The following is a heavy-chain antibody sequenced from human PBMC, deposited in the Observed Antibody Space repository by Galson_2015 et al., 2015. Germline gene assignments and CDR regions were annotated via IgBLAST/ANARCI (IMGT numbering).Heavy chain of an antibody. CDR3: AKSPSGYYSGFDY. D-gene: IGHD3-22*01. V-gene: IGHV4-59*01. Sequence: SETLSLTCTVSGGSISGSYWSWIRQPPGKGLEWIGYIYYSGTTKYNPSLKSRVTISVDTSKNQFSLRVSSVTAADTAVYYCAKSPSGYYSGFDYWGQGTLVTVSS. CDR2: IYYSGTT. J-gene: IGHJ4*02. CDR1: GGSISGSY.